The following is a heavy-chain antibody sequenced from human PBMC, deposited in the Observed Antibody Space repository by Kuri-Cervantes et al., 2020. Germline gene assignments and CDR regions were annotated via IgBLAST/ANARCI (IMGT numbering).Heavy chain of an antibody. CDR3: ARDRVPYSSSPSFDP. D-gene: IGHD6-13*01. Sequence: ESLKISCTVSGGSINSYYWNWIRQPAGKGLEWIGRMYTSGSSNYNPSLKSRVIISLDKSKNQFSLKLRSVTAADTAVYYCARDRVPYSSSPSFDPWGQGTLVTVSS. V-gene: IGHV4-4*07. CDR2: MYTSGSS. J-gene: IGHJ5*02. CDR1: GGSINSYY.